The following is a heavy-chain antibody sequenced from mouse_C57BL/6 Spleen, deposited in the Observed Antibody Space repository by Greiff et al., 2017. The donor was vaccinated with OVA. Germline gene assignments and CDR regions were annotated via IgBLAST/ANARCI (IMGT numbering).Heavy chain of an antibody. J-gene: IGHJ2*01. V-gene: IGHV1-82*01. CDR1: GYAFSSSW. Sequence: QVQLQQSGPELVKPGASVKISCKASGYAFSSSWMNWVKQRPGKGLEWIGRIFPGDGDTNYNGKFKGKATLTADKSSSTAYMQLSSLTSEDSAVYFCARAGPYYLDYWGKGTTLTVAS. D-gene: IGHD3-3*01. CDR2: IFPGDGDT. CDR3: ARAGPYYLDY.